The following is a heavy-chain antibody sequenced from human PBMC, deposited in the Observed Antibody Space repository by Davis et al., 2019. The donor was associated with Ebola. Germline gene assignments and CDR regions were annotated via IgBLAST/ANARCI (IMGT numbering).Heavy chain of an antibody. J-gene: IGHJ4*02. CDR1: GYSFTSYW. CDR2: IYPGDSDT. V-gene: IGHV5-51*01. CDR3: ARRPLSLGIAPDY. D-gene: IGHD6-13*01. Sequence: GESLKISCKGSGYSFTSYWIGWVRQMPGKGLEWMGIIYPGDSDTRCSPSFQGQVTISADKSISTAYLQWSSLKASDTAMYYCARRPLSLGIAPDYWGQGTLVTVSS.